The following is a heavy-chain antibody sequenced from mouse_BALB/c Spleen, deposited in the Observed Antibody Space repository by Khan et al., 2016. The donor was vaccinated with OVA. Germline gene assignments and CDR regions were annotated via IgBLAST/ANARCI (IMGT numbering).Heavy chain of an antibody. CDR3: ARGAFYYGRGKNAWFAY. Sequence: LVESGPELKKPGETVKISCKASGYIFTNYGMNWVKQAPGQGLKWMGWINTYTGEPTYADDLRGRFAFSLETSASTAYLQINNLKNEDTATYFCARGAFYYGRGKNAWFAYWDQGTLVTVSA. CDR1: GYIFTNYG. CDR2: INTYTGEP. D-gene: IGHD1-1*01. J-gene: IGHJ3*01. V-gene: IGHV9-3-1*01.